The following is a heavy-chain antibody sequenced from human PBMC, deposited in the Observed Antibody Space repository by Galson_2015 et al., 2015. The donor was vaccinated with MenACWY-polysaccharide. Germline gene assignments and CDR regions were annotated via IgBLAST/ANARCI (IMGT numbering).Heavy chain of an antibody. D-gene: IGHD3-10*01. CDR3: ARDRGGGYYDYYGMDV. V-gene: IGHV3-21*01. CDR1: GSTFSSYS. J-gene: IGHJ6*02. Sequence: SLRLSCAASGSTFSSYSMNWVRQAPGKGLEWVSSISSSSSYIYYADSVKGRFTISRDNAKNSLYLQMNSLRAEDTAVYYCARDRGGGYYDYYGMDVWGQGTTVTVSS. CDR2: ISSSSSYI.